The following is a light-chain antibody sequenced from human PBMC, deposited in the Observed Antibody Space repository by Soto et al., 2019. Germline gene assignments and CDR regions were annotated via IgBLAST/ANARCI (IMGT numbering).Light chain of an antibody. J-gene: IGLJ1*01. CDR1: SSDVGGYNY. CDR3: SSYTTSNTRQIV. CDR2: DVS. Sequence: QSALAQPASVSGSPGQSITISCTGTSSDVGGYNYVSWYQQHPGKAPKFMIYDVSNRPSGVSNRFSGSKSGNPASLTIFGLQVEDEADYYCSSYTTSNTRQIVFGTGTKVTVL. V-gene: IGLV2-14*01.